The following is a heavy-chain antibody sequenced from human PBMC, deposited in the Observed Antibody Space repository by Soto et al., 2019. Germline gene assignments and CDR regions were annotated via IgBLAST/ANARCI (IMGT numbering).Heavy chain of an antibody. J-gene: IGHJ1*01. CDR2: IYYSVNT. Sequence: PSETLSLTCTVSGGSIGSSSYYWGWILHSPGKGLEWIGNIYYSVNTFYNPSLQSRVAISVDTSKNQFYLHLSSVTAADTAIFYCASIAAPGTTHSEFWGKGNLIIVSS. V-gene: IGHV4-39*01. CDR1: GGSIGSSSYY. CDR3: ASIAAPGTTHSEF. D-gene: IGHD6-13*01.